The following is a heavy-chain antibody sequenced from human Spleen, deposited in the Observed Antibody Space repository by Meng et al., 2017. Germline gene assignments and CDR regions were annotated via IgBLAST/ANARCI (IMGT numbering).Heavy chain of an antibody. CDR3: GRSNDIHCFDP. V-gene: IGHV1-3*01. Sequence: QVQPVQPGSELRKAGGSVRVPCEASGYTFTDYNPNWVRQAPGQGLEWLGWIYAGSGNTKYSEKFQGRVTITRDTSASTAYMESSSLRSEDTAVYYCGRSNDIHCFDPWGQGTLVTVSS. CDR2: IYAGSGNT. CDR1: GYTFTDYN. J-gene: IGHJ5*02. D-gene: IGHD2-8*01.